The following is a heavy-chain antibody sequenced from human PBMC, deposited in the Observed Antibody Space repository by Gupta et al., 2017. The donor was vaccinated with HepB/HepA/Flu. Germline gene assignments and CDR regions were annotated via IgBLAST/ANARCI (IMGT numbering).Heavy chain of an antibody. J-gene: IGHJ4*02. CDR1: GFTFSSYA. Sequence: QVQLVESGGGVVQPGRSLRLSCAASGFTFSSYAMHWVRQAPGKGLECVAVISYDGTNKSYADCVKGRFTISRDNHKNTLYLQMNRLTAADKPVYYCARDGGDYDDNSGYPNYLGQVTLVTVS. D-gene: IGHD3-22*01. CDR2: ISYDGTNK. V-gene: IGHV3-30-3*01. CDR3: ARDGGDYDDNSGYPNY.